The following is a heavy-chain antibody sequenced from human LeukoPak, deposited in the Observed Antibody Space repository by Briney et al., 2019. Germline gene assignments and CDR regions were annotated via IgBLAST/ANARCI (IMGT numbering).Heavy chain of an antibody. J-gene: IGHJ6*02. CDR1: GFTFSSYG. V-gene: IGHV3-30*18. CDR2: ISYDGSNK. Sequence: GGSLRLSCAASGFTFSSYGTHWVRQAPGKGLEWVAVISYDGSNKYYADSVKGRFTISRDNSKNTLYLQMNSLRAEDTAVYYCAKDLDTYSSGWYGMDVWGQGTTVTVSS. CDR3: AKDLDTYSSGWYGMDV. D-gene: IGHD6-19*01.